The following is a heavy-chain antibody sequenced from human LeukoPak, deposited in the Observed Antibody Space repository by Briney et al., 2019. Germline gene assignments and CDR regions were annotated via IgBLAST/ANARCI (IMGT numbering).Heavy chain of an antibody. J-gene: IGHJ4*02. V-gene: IGHV3-48*03. CDR2: ISSGSTI. Sequence: GGSLRLSCAASGFTFSSYEMNWVRQAPGKGLEWVSYISSGSTIYDANSVKGRFTISRDNAKNSLYLQMNSLRAEDTAVYYCARESIAVAGALFDYWGQGTLVTVSS. CDR3: ARESIAVAGALFDY. D-gene: IGHD6-19*01. CDR1: GFTFSSYE.